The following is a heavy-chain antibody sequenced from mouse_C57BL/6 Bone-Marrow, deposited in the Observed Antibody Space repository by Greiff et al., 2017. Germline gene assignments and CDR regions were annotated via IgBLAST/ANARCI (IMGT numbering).Heavy chain of an antibody. D-gene: IGHD4-1*01. CDR3: TTDWDD. CDR2: IDPENGDN. CDR1: GFNIKDDY. Sequence: VQLQQSGAELVRPGASVKLSCTASGFNIKDDYMHWVKQRPEQGLEWIGWIDPENGDNEYASKFPGQATITADTSYNTAYLQLSSLTSEDTAVYYCTTDWDDWGQGTTLTGSS. J-gene: IGHJ2*01. V-gene: IGHV14-4*01.